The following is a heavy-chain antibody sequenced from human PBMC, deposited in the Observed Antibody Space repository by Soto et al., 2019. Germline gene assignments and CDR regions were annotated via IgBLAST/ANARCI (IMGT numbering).Heavy chain of an antibody. CDR2: IYYSGST. V-gene: IGHV4-61*01. D-gene: IGHD6-19*01. CDR1: GGSVSSGSYY. Sequence: KPSETLSLTCTVSGGSVSSGSYYWSWIRQPPGKGLEWIGYIYYSGSTNYNPSLKSRVTISVDTSKNQFSLKLSSVTAADTAVYYCTRSEELEAGVPIDYWGQGTLVTVSS. J-gene: IGHJ4*02. CDR3: TRSEELEAGVPIDY.